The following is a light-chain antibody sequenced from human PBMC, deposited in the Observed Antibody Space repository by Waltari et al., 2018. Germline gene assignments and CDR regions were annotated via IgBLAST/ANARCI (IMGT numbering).Light chain of an antibody. CDR2: EVT. CDR3: SSYADGHGHV. CDR1: NSDVGDSKY. Sequence: QSALTQPPSASGSPGQTVTFSCTGTNSDVGDSKYVSWYQQHPGKPPKLIIFEVTQRASGVPDRLSGSKSGNTASLTISGLQAEDEADYYCSSYADGHGHVFGTGTKVTVL. V-gene: IGLV2-8*01. J-gene: IGLJ1*01.